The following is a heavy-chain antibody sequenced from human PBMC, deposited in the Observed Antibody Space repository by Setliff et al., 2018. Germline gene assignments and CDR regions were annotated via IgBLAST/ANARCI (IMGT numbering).Heavy chain of an antibody. Sequence: PGGSLRLSCAASGFTFSSYWMSWVRQAPGKGLEWVANIKQDGSEKSYVDSVKGRFTISRDNAKKSLYLQMNSPRVEETAVYYCARDRGGAWELTDYWGQGTLVTVSS. CDR3: ARDRGGAWELTDY. D-gene: IGHD1-26*01. J-gene: IGHJ4*02. V-gene: IGHV3-7*03. CDR1: GFTFSSYW. CDR2: IKQDGSEK.